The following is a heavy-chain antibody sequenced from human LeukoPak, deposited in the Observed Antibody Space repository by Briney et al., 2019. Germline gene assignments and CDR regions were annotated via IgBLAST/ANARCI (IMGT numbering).Heavy chain of an antibody. CDR2: ISYSGST. V-gene: IGHV4-34*01. J-gene: IGHJ3*01. CDR3: ARHFSRAFDV. CDR1: GGSFSGYY. Sequence: SETLSLTCAVYGGSFSGYYWSWIRQPPGKGLEWIGEISYSGSTKYYPSLKSRVTISVDTSKNQFSLKLSSVTAADTAVYFCARHFSRAFDVWGQGTMVTISS. D-gene: IGHD3-3*02.